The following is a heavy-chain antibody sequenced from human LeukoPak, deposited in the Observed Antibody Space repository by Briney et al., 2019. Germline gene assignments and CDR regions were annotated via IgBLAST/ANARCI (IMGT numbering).Heavy chain of an antibody. CDR1: GFTFSSYA. CDR2: ISGSGGST. J-gene: IGHJ6*02. CDR3: ANSIAAAGRHYYYYGMDV. D-gene: IGHD6-13*01. V-gene: IGHV3-23*01. Sequence: RGSLRLSCAASGFTFSSYAMSWVRQAPGKGLEWVSAISGSGGSTYYADSVKGRFTISRDNSKNTLYLQMNSLRAEDTAVYYCANSIAAAGRHYYYYGMDVWGQGTTVTVSS.